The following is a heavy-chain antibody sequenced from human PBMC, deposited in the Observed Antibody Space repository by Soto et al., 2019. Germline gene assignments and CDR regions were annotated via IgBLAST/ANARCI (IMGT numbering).Heavy chain of an antibody. CDR1: GYSFTSYW. CDR3: ARPREAGKYYYGVDV. J-gene: IGHJ6*02. V-gene: IGHV5-51*01. Sequence: ESLKISCKGSGYSFTSYWIGWVRQMPGKGLERMGIIYPGDSDTRYSPSFQGQVTISADKSISTAYLQWSSLKASDTAMYYCARPREAGKYYYGVDVWGQGTTVTVS. D-gene: IGHD6-19*01. CDR2: IYPGDSDT.